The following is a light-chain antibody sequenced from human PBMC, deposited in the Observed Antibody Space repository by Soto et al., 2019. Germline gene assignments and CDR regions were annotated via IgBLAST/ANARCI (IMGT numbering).Light chain of an antibody. CDR1: SSDVGGYNY. Sequence: QSALTQPASVSGSPGQSITISCTGSSSDVGGYNYVSWYQHHPGKAPKLMIYEVSNRPSGISNRFSGSKSGDTASLTISGLQAEEEADYYCTSYTISSTYVFGPGTKVTVL. CDR2: EVS. J-gene: IGLJ1*01. CDR3: TSYTISSTYV. V-gene: IGLV2-14*01.